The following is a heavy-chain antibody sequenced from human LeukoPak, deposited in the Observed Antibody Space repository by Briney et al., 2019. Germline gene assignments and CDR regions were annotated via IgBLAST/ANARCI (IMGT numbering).Heavy chain of an antibody. D-gene: IGHD3-10*01. CDR2: IYSGGST. CDR3: ARVGTMVRGVITFFDY. V-gene: IGHV3-53*01. Sequence: GGSLRLSCAASGFTVSSNYMSWVRQAPGKGLEWVSVIYSGGSTYYADSVKGRFTISRDNSKNTLYLQMNSLRAEDTAVYYCARVGTMVRGVITFFDYWGQGTLVTVSS. CDR1: GFTVSSNY. J-gene: IGHJ4*02.